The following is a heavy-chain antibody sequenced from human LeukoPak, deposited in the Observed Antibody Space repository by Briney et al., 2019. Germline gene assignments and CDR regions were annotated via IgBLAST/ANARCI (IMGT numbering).Heavy chain of an antibody. Sequence: GGSLRLSCAASGFTFSSYAMSWVRQAPGKGLEWVSVIYSGGSTYYADSVKGRFTISRHNSKNTLYLQMNSLRAEDTAVYYCARGQGSYYYDSSGYLDYWGQGTLVTVSS. CDR1: GFTFSSYA. CDR2: IYSGGST. J-gene: IGHJ4*02. D-gene: IGHD3-22*01. CDR3: ARGQGSYYYDSSGYLDY. V-gene: IGHV3-53*04.